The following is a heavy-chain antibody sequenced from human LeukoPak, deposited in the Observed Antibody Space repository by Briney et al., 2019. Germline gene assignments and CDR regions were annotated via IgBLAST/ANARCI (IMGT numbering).Heavy chain of an antibody. D-gene: IGHD5-24*01. V-gene: IGHV4-61*05. Sequence: SETLSLTCTVSGVSISSSSYYWGWIRQPPGKGLEWIGYIYYSGSTNYNPSLKSRVTISVDTSKNQFSLKLSSVTAADTAVYYCARVYNMATTYFDYWGQGTLVTASS. CDR3: ARVYNMATTYFDY. J-gene: IGHJ4*02. CDR2: IYYSGST. CDR1: GVSISSSSYY.